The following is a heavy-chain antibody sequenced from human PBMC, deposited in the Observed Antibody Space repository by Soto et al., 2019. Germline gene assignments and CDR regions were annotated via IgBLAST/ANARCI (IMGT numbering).Heavy chain of an antibody. CDR3: SIGSWSAETFDV. CDR2: IIPMVTVT. CDR1: GGTFNTYT. J-gene: IGHJ3*01. Sequence: QVHLIQSGAEVKKPGSSVKVSCKAAGGTFNTYTLIWVRQAPGHWLEWMGRIIPMVTVTNSAQKFQGRLTLTADKSTGTAFMELTSLRSDDTAVYYCSIGSWSAETFDVWGQGTMVTVSS. V-gene: IGHV1-69*02. D-gene: IGHD2-2*01.